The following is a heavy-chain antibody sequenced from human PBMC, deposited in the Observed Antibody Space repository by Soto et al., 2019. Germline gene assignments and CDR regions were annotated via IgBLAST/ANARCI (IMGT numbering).Heavy chain of an antibody. V-gene: IGHV4-4*07. CDR3: ARAGGVRAPFDP. D-gene: IGHD3-10*01. Sequence: PSETLSLTCTVSGGPMTSYFWHWLRQPAGKGLEWIGRIYSSGGTIYNASLESRLTLSLDVSTNQFSLSLSSVTAADTAMYYCARAGGVRAPFDPWGQGIMVTVSS. CDR2: IYSSGGT. CDR1: GGPMTSYF. J-gene: IGHJ5*02.